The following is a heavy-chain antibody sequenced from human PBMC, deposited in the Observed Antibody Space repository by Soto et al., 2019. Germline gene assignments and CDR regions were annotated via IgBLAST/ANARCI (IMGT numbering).Heavy chain of an antibody. Sequence: SETLSLTCAVYGGSFSGYYWSWIRQPPGKGLEWIGEINHSGSTNYNPSLKSRVTISVDTSKNQFSLKLSSVTAADTAVYYCARGSDSSSWHGGWFDPWGQGTLVTVS. CDR1: GGSFSGYY. D-gene: IGHD6-13*01. V-gene: IGHV4-34*01. CDR2: INHSGST. J-gene: IGHJ5*02. CDR3: ARGSDSSSWHGGWFDP.